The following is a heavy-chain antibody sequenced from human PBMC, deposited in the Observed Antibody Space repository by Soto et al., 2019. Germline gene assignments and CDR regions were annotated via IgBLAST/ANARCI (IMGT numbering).Heavy chain of an antibody. J-gene: IGHJ4*02. D-gene: IGHD4-17*01. CDR2: ISGSGGST. Sequence: EVQLLESGGGLVQPGGSLRLSCAASGFTFSSYAMSWVRQAPGKGLEWVSAISGSGGSTYYADSVKGRFTISRDNYKNTVDRGMAGLGAEDTGGYYRARGGGDYAIDYWGQGTLVTVSS. V-gene: IGHV3-23*01. CDR1: GFTFSSYA. CDR3: ARGGGDYAIDY.